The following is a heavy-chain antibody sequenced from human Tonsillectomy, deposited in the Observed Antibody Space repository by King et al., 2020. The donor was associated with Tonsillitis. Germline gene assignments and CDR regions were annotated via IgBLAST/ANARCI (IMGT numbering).Heavy chain of an antibody. V-gene: IGHV4-38-2*01. CDR3: ARAGGGAAVVTPYYFDY. D-gene: IGHD4-23*01. J-gene: IGHJ4*02. Sequence: VQLQESGPGLVKPSETLSLTCAVSGYSISSGYYWGWIRQPPGKGLEWIGSIYHSGSTYYNPSLKSRVTISVDTSKNQFSLKLSSVTAADTAVYYCARAGGGAAVVTPYYFDYWGQGTLVTVSS. CDR2: IYHSGST. CDR1: GYSISSGYY.